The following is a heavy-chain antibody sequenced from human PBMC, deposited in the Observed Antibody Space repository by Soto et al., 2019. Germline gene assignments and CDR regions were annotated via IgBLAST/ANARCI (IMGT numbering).Heavy chain of an antibody. CDR3: ARVYYDSSGYYYGMDV. V-gene: IGHV4-59*01. D-gene: IGHD3-22*01. Sequence: SETLSLTCTVSGGSISSYYWSWIRQPPGKGLEWIGYIYYSGSTNYNPSLKSRVTISVDTSKNQFSLKLSSVTAADTAVYYCARVYYDSSGYYYGMDVWGQGTTVTVSS. CDR2: IYYSGST. CDR1: GGSISSYY. J-gene: IGHJ6*02.